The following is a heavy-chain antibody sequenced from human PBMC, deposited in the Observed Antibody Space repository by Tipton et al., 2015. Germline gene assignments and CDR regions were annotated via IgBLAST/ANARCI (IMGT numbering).Heavy chain of an antibody. D-gene: IGHD3-10*01. V-gene: IGHV3-13*01. Sequence: SLRLSCAASGFTFSSHDMHWVREVIGKGLEWVSTIGTTGDTYYPGSVKGRFTISREDAKNSLYLHMNSLRAGDTGVYYCARGKGNPRRITMVRGASSPDSWGQGTLVTVSS. J-gene: IGHJ4*02. CDR2: IGTTGDT. CDR1: GFTFSSHD. CDR3: ARGKGNPRRITMVRGASSPDS.